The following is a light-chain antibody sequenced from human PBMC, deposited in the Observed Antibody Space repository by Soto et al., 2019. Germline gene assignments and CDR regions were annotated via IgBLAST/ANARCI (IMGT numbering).Light chain of an antibody. V-gene: IGKV3-20*01. CDR3: QQYGSSPYT. J-gene: IGKJ2*01. Sequence: ENVLTQSPGSLSLSPGERATLSCRASQRVSSNYLARYQQKPGQSPRLLIYGVTNRATGIPDRFSASGSGTEFPLTISRLEPEDFALYFCQQYGSSPYTFGQGTQLDIK. CDR2: GVT. CDR1: QRVSSNY.